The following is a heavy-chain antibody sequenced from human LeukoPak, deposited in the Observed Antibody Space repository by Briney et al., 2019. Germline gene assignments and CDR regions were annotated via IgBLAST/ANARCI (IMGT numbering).Heavy chain of an antibody. J-gene: IGHJ6*03. CDR1: GYFFTGFY. CDR2: MNPNSGNT. Sequence: ASVKVSCKASGYFFTGFYIHWVRQAPGQGLEWMGRMNPNSGNTGYAQKFQGRVTMTRNTSISTAYMELSSLRSEDTAVYYCARGNKLRGGYYYYMDVWGKGTTVTVSS. CDR3: ARGNKLRGGYYYYMDV. V-gene: IGHV1-8*02. D-gene: IGHD1-26*01.